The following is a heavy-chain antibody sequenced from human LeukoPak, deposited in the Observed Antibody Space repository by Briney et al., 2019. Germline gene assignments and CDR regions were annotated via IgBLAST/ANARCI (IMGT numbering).Heavy chain of an antibody. CDR3: ARVYYSNSYDYWYFDL. D-gene: IGHD6-13*01. CDR2: IYYSGST. Sequence: PSETLSLTCTVSGGSISSSSYYWGWIRQPPGKGLEWIGSIYYSGSTYYNPSLKSRVTISVDTSKNQFSLKLTSVTAADTAVYYCARVYYSNSYDYWYFDLWGRGTLVTVSS. V-gene: IGHV4-39*07. CDR1: GGSISSSSYY. J-gene: IGHJ2*01.